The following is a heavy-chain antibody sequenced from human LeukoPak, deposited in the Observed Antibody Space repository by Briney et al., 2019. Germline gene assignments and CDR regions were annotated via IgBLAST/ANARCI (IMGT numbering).Heavy chain of an antibody. Sequence: GASVKVSCKASGGTFSSYAISWVRQAPGQGLEWMGGIIPIFGTANYAQKFQGRVTITADESTSTAYMELSSLRSEDTAVYYCARGRHDSSGYYYVDWFDPWGQGTLVTVSS. CDR3: ARGRHDSSGYYYVDWFDP. J-gene: IGHJ5*02. V-gene: IGHV1-69*13. CDR2: IIPIFGTA. CDR1: GGTFSSYA. D-gene: IGHD3-22*01.